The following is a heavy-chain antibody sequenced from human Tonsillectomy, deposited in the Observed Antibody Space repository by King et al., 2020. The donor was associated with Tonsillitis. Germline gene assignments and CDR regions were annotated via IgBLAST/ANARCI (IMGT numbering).Heavy chain of an antibody. J-gene: IGHJ4*02. CDR2: IKPDGSEK. Sequence: EVQLVESGGGLVHPGGSLRLSCAASGFTFSSVWMNWVRQAPGKGLEWVANIKPDGSEKYYVDSVKGRFTISRDNAENSLYLQMNSLTAEDTAIYYCAPQPSLLFAFWGQGTLVTVSS. CDR3: APQPSLLFAF. V-gene: IGHV3-7*03. CDR1: GFTFSSVW.